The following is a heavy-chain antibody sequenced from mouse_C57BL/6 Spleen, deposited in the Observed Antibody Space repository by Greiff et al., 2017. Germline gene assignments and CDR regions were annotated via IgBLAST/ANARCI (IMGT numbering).Heavy chain of an antibody. Sequence: EVMLVESGGGLVKPGGSLKLSCAASGFTFSSYAMSWVRQTPEKRLEWVATISDGGSYTYYPDNVKGRFTISRDNAKNNLYLQMSHLKSEDTAMYYCARDWADSSGFDYWGLGTTLTVSS. J-gene: IGHJ2*01. CDR2: ISDGGSYT. D-gene: IGHD3-2*01. V-gene: IGHV5-4*01. CDR1: GFTFSSYA. CDR3: ARDWADSSGFDY.